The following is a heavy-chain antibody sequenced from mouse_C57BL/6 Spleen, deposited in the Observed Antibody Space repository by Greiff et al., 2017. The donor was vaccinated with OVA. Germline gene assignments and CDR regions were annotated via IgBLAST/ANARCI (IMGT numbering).Heavy chain of an antibody. Sequence: VQLQPSGPALVKPVASVKISFKASGYSFTVYYMTWVQQSPGQCLSWIGVINPNYGTTSYNQKFKGKATLTVDQSSSTAYMQLNSLTSEDSAVYYCARSLITTVVAPFAYWGQGTLVTVSA. CDR1: GYSFTVYY. CDR2: INPNYGTT. D-gene: IGHD1-1*01. J-gene: IGHJ3*01. V-gene: IGHV1-39*01. CDR3: ARSLITTVVAPFAY.